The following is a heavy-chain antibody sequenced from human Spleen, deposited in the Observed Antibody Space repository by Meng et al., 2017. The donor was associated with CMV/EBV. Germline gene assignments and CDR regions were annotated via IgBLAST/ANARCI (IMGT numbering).Heavy chain of an antibody. J-gene: IGHJ4*02. V-gene: IGHV4-30-4*08. CDR3: AVSGYCSGGSCYWDY. Sequence: VTRQGSGPGLLKPSQTLSLTCTVSGGSISSGDYYWSWIRQPPGKGLEWIGYIYYSGSTYYNPSLKSRVTISVDTSKNQFSLKLSSVTAADTAVYYCAVSGYCSGGSCYWDYWGQGTLVTVSS. CDR2: IYYSGST. D-gene: IGHD2-15*01. CDR1: GGSISSGDYY.